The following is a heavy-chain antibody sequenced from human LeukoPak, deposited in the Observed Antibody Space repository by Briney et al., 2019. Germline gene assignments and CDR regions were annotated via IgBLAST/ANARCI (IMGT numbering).Heavy chain of an antibody. J-gene: IGHJ6*02. CDR2: IYYSGST. V-gene: IGHV4-59*01. CDR3: ARDMGIAAAGASDYYYYGMDV. D-gene: IGHD6-13*01. CDR1: GGSISSYY. Sequence: SETLSLTCTDSGGSISSYYWSWIRQPPGKGLEWIGYIYYSGSTNYNPSLKSRVTISVDTSKNQFSLKLSSVTAADTAVYYCARDMGIAAAGASDYYYYGMDVWGQGTTVTVSS.